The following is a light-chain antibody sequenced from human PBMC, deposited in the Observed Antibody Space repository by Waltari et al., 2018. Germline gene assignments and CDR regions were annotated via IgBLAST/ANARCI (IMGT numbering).Light chain of an antibody. CDR3: ASFAGSNNL. CDR1: STDIGVYNS. Sequence: QSALTQPPSASGSPGQSVTISCTGTSTDIGVYNSVSWYQQHPAKAPNLLIYDVTARPSLVPARFSGSKSGNTASLTVSGLQGEDEADYYCASFAGSNNLFGGGTKLTVL. V-gene: IGLV2-8*01. J-gene: IGLJ2*01. CDR2: DVT.